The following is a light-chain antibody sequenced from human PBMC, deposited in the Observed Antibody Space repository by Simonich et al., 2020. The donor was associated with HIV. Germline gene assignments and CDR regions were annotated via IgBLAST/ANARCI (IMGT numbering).Light chain of an antibody. CDR2: GAS. Sequence: EIVMTQSPATLSVSPGERATLSCRASQSVSSNLAWYQQKPGQPPRLLIYGASTRATGIPARFSGSGSGTEFTLTISTIQSEDFAVYHCQQYDNWPPMFTFGQGTKLEIK. CDR3: QQYDNWPPMFT. J-gene: IGKJ2*01. CDR1: QSVSSN. V-gene: IGKV3-15*01.